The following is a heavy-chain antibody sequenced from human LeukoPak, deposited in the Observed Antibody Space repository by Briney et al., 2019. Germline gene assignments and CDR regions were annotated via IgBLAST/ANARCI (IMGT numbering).Heavy chain of an antibody. CDR3: AKGFLEWLWDSMDV. CDR1: GSTFSSYG. Sequence: GGSLRLSCAASGSTFSSYGMHWVRQAPGKGLEWVAVISYDGSNKYYADSVKGRFTISRDNSKNTLYLQMNSLRAEDTAVYYCAKGFLEWLWDSMDVWGQGTTVTVSS. J-gene: IGHJ6*02. V-gene: IGHV3-30*18. CDR2: ISYDGSNK. D-gene: IGHD3-3*01.